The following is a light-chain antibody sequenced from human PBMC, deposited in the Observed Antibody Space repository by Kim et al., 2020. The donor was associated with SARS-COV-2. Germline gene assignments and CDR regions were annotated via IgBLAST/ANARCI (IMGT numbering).Light chain of an antibody. CDR2: EAT. Sequence: ATGEGATPSSTASQTINNRSGCYQRNPGQAPRLLIYEATTRATGIPGRFIGSGSETDFPLTISSLQSEDFADYYCQQSNDWPPLTFGQGTKVDIK. J-gene: IGKJ1*01. CDR1: QTINNR. V-gene: IGKV3-15*01. CDR3: QQSNDWPPLT.